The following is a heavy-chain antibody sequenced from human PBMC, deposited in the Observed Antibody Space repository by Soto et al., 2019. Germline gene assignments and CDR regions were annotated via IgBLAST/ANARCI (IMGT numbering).Heavy chain of an antibody. CDR3: AKDSGYNYGYFRWFDP. CDR1: GGSISSYY. J-gene: IGHJ5*02. V-gene: IGHV4-59*01. D-gene: IGHD5-18*01. CDR2: IFYSGST. Sequence: LTCTVSGGSISSYYWSWIRQPPGRGLEWIGHIFYSGSTNYNPALKSRVTISVDTSKSQFSLKLSSVTAADTAVYYCAKDSGYNYGYFRWFDPWGQGTLVTVSS.